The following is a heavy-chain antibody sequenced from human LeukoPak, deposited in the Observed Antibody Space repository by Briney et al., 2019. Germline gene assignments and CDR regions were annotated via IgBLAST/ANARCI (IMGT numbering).Heavy chain of an antibody. D-gene: IGHD6-19*01. Sequence: GGSLRLSCAASGFTFSSYAMSWVRQAPGKGLEWVSAISGSGGSTYYADSVKGRFTISRDNAKNSLYLQMHSLRAEDTAVYYCARESSSGYYFDYWGQGTLATVSS. V-gene: IGHV3-23*01. CDR2: ISGSGGST. CDR1: GFTFSSYA. J-gene: IGHJ4*02. CDR3: ARESSSGYYFDY.